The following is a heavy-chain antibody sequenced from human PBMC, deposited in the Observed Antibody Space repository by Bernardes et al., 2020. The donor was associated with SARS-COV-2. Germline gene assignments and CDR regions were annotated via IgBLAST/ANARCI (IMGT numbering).Heavy chain of an antibody. J-gene: IGHJ6*02. CDR3: ARHELPEVWFTDPPGGAMDV. CDR2: INGGDSET. D-gene: IGHD3-10*01. V-gene: IGHV5-51*01. Sequence: GESLKISCKASGYSFSSYWIGWVRQMPGKGLDWMGIINGGDSETRYSPSFQGQVTFSADRSIATAYLQWSNLKASDTAVYYCARHELPEVWFTDPPGGAMDVWGQGTTVTVSS. CDR1: GYSFSSYW.